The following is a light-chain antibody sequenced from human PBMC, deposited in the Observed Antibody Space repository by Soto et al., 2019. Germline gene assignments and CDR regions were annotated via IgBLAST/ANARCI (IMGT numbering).Light chain of an antibody. CDR2: EVT. CDR1: RSDVGNYNY. CDR3: CSYTTSSPYV. Sequence: QAVLTQPASVSGSPGQSITISCTGNRSDVGNYNYVSWYQQTPGKAPKLIIYEVTNRPSGVSERFSGSKSGNTASLTISGLQAEDEADYYCCSYTTSSPYVFGTGTKLTVL. J-gene: IGLJ1*01. V-gene: IGLV2-14*01.